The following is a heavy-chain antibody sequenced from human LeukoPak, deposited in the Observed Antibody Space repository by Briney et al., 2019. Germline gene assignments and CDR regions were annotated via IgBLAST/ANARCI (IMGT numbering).Heavy chain of an antibody. CDR3: AKAAGVGMATRGAFDI. Sequence: GGSLRLSCAASGFTFSSYWMSWVRQGPGKGLEWVANIKQDGSEKYYVDSVKGRFTISRDNAKNSLYLQMNSLRAEDTAVYYCAKAAGVGMATRGAFDIWGQGTMVTVSS. CDR2: IKQDGSEK. J-gene: IGHJ3*02. V-gene: IGHV3-7*01. CDR1: GFTFSSYW. D-gene: IGHD5-24*01.